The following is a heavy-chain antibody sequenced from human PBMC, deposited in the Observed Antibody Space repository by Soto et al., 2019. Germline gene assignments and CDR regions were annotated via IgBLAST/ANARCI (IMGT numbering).Heavy chain of an antibody. V-gene: IGHV3-30*18. D-gene: IGHD3-10*01. CDR1: GFTFSSYG. CDR2: ISYDGSNK. CDR3: AKTPNIWFGELSR. Sequence: GGSLRLSCAASGFTFSSYGMHWVRQAPGKGLEWVAVISYDGSNKYYADSVKGRFTISRDNSKNTLYLQMNSLRAEDTAVYYCAKTPNIWFGELSRWGQGTLVTVS. J-gene: IGHJ4*02.